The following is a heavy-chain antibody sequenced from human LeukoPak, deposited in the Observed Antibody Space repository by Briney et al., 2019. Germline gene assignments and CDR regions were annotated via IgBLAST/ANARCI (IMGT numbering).Heavy chain of an antibody. CDR3: ARDMRYCSSTSCRPYYYYMDV. D-gene: IGHD2-2*01. J-gene: IGHJ6*03. V-gene: IGHV4-61*02. CDR2: IYTSGST. Sequence: SQTLSLTCTVSGGSISSGSYYWSWIRQPAGKGLEWIGRIYTSGSTNYNPSLKSRVTISVDTSKNQFSLKLSSVTAADTAVYYCARDMRYCSSTSCRPYYYYMDVWGKGTTVTVS. CDR1: GGSISSGSYY.